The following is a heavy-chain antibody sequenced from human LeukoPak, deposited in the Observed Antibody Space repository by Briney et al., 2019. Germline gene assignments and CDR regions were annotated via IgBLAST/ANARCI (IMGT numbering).Heavy chain of an antibody. Sequence: AASLKLSCNASGYTFTSYGISWVRQAPGQGLEWMGWITSYNGKTNYAQRLQGRVTMTTDTSTSTAYMELRSLRPDDTAVYYCARVLYNYGPPKSWWFDLWGQGTRVTVSS. CDR1: GYTFTSYG. CDR2: ITSYNGKT. J-gene: IGHJ5*02. D-gene: IGHD5-18*01. CDR3: ARVLYNYGPPKSWWFDL. V-gene: IGHV1-18*01.